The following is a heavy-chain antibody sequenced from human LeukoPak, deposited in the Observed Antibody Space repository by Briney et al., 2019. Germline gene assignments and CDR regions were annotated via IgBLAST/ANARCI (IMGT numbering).Heavy chain of an antibody. CDR2: ISGSGGST. CDR1: GFSFSGHA. CDR3: AKPYVSGSYDY. V-gene: IGHV3-23*01. D-gene: IGHD3-10*01. Sequence: PGGSLRLSCAASGFSFSGHAMSWVRQAPGKGLEWVSDISGSGGSTYYADSVKGRFTISRDNSKNTLYLHMNSLRAEDTAIYYCAKPYVSGSYDYWGQGTLVTVSS. J-gene: IGHJ4*02.